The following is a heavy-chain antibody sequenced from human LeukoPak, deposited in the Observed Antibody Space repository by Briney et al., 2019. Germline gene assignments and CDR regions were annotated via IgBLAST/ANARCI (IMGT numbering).Heavy chain of an antibody. D-gene: IGHD3-10*02. Sequence: RASVKVSCKASGYTFTSYDINWVRQATGQGLEWMGWMNPNSGNTGYAQKFQGRVTITRNTSISTAYMGLSSLRSEDTAVYYCAELGITMIGGVWGKGTTVTISS. CDR3: AELGITMIGGV. CDR1: GYTFTSYD. V-gene: IGHV1-8*03. J-gene: IGHJ6*04. CDR2: MNPNSGNT.